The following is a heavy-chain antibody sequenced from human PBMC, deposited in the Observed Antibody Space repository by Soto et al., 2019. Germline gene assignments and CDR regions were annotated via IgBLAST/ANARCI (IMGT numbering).Heavy chain of an antibody. Sequence: QVLLVQPGAEVRKPGSSVQVSCKASGGTLSNYIFTWVRQAPGEGLEWMGRIIPMFGTADYAQKFQGRVTITADDSTNTVNMELSSLRFDDTAMYYCATERQSHCSIGVFYWFDPWGQGTVVTVSS. CDR3: ATERQSHCSIGVFYWFDP. CDR2: IIPMFGTA. J-gene: IGHJ5*02. CDR1: GGTLSNYI. V-gene: IGHV1-69*18. D-gene: IGHD2-8*01.